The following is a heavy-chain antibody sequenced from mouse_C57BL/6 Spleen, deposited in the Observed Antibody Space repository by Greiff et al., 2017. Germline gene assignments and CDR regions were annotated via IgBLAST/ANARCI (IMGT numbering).Heavy chain of an antibody. J-gene: IGHJ2*01. CDR3: AREGTTVVGFDY. CDR1: GYTFTSYW. CDR2: IYPSDSET. V-gene: IGHV1-61*01. Sequence: QVQLQQPGAELLRPGSSVKLSCKASGYTFTSYWMDWVKQRPGQGLEWIGNIYPSDSETHYNQKFKDKATLTVDKSSSTAYMQLSSLTSEDSAVYYCAREGTTVVGFDYWGQGTTLTVSS. D-gene: IGHD1-1*01.